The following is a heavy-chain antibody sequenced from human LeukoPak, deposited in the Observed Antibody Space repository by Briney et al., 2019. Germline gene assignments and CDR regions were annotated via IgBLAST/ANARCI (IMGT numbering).Heavy chain of an antibody. V-gene: IGHV3-30-3*01. D-gene: IGHD1-26*01. J-gene: IGHJ4*02. CDR3: ARVPFAFSGSYSGY. Sequence: GGSLRLSCAAPGFTFSSYAMHWVRQAPGKGLEWVAVISYDGSKKYYADSVKGRFTISRDNSENTLYLQMNSLRAEDTAVYYCARVPFAFSGSYSGYWGQGTLVTVSS. CDR2: ISYDGSKK. CDR1: GFTFSSYA.